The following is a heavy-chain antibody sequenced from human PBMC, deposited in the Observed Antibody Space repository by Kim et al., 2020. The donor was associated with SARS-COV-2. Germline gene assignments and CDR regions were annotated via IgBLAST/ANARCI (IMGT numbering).Heavy chain of an antibody. CDR2: IIPIFGTA. V-gene: IGHV1-69*13. D-gene: IGHD3-3*01. CDR1: GGTFSSYA. Sequence: SVKVSCKASGGTFSSYAISWVRQAPGQGLEWMGGIIPIFGTANYAQKFQGRVTITADESTSTAYMELSSLRSEDTAVYYCARAGVITIFGVVIIIGMDVWGQGTTVTVSS. J-gene: IGHJ6*02. CDR3: ARAGVITIFGVVIIIGMDV.